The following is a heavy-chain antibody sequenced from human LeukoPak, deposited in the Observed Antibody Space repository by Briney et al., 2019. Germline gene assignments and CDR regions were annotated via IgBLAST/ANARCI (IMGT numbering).Heavy chain of an antibody. CDR1: GYTFTGYY. Sequence: GASVKVSCKASGYTFTGYYMHWVRQAPGQGLEWMGWINPNSGGTNYAQKFQGRVTMTRDTSISTAYMELSRLRSDDTAVYYCARDLPPLTAMVKAVLDPWGQGTLVTVSS. CDR2: INPNSGGT. CDR3: ARDLPPLTAMVKAVLDP. J-gene: IGHJ5*02. V-gene: IGHV1-2*02. D-gene: IGHD5-18*01.